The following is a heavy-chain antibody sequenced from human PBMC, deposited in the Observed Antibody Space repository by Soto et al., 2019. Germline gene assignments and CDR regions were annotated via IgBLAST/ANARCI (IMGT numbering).Heavy chain of an antibody. CDR1: GFTFSSYS. Sequence: GGSLRLSCAASGFTFSSYSMNWVRQAPGQGLEWVSSSSSSSSYIYYADSVKGRFTISRDNAKNSLYLQMNSLRAEDTAVYYCASLLVRARSDDYYYGKDVLGQGTTVTFSS. CDR3: ASLLVRARSDDYYYGKDV. V-gene: IGHV3-21*01. J-gene: IGHJ6*02. CDR2: SSSSSSYI. D-gene: IGHD1-26*01.